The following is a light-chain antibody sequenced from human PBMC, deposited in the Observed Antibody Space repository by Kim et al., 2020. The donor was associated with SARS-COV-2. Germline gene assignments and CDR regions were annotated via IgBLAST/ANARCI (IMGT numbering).Light chain of an antibody. CDR3: ATWDDSLNSWV. V-gene: IGLV1-36*01. J-gene: IGLJ3*02. Sequence: QSVLTQPPSVSEAPRQRVTISCSGSHSNIGNNAVSWYQQLPGRAPRLLVYYDDLTSGVSDRFSGSKSGTSASLSISGLQSEGEADYYCATWDDSLNSWVFGGGTQLTVL. CDR1: HSNIGNNA. CDR2: YDD.